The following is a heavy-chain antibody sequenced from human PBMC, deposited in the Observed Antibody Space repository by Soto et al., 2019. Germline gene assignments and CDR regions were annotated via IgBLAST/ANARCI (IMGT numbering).Heavy chain of an antibody. CDR3: ARGGVYCSGGSCPDNWFDP. D-gene: IGHD2-15*01. J-gene: IGHJ5*02. V-gene: IGHV1-18*01. CDR2: ISAYNGDT. Sequence: QVQLVQSGAEVEKPGASVKVSCKASGYTFTNYGISWVRQAPGQGLEWMGWISAYNGDTRYAQKFQGRVTMTTDTSTSTAYMELRSLRSDDTAVYYCARGGVYCSGGSCPDNWFDPWGQGTLVTVSS. CDR1: GYTFTNYG.